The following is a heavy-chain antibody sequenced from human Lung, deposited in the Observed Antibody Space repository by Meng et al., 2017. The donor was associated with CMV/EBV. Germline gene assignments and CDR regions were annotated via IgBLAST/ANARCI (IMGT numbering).Heavy chain of an antibody. V-gene: IGHV1-18*01. D-gene: IGHD1-20*01. CDR2: IGVYDGKT. CDR3: ARDRGISGTTFRGDY. CDR1: GYTFTTYG. J-gene: IGHJ4*02. Sequence: ASVXVSXKASGYTFTTYGISWVRQAPGQGLEWMGWIGVYDGKTNYAQKLQGRVTMTTYISTTTAYMDLRSLRSDDTAVYYCARDRGISGTTFRGDYWGQGTXVNGYS.